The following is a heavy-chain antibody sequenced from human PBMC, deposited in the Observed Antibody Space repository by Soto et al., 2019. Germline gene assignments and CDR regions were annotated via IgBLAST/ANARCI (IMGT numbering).Heavy chain of an antibody. D-gene: IGHD3-22*01. V-gene: IGHV1-69*13. CDR1: GGTFSSYA. J-gene: IGHJ6*02. CDR2: IIPIFGTA. Sequence: SVKVSCKASGGTFSSYAISWVRQAPGQGLEWMGGIIPIFGTANYAQKFQGRVTITADESTSTAYMELSSLRSEDTAVYYCARDGDSSGSGYYYYGMDVWGQGTTVTVSS. CDR3: ARDGDSSGSGYYYYGMDV.